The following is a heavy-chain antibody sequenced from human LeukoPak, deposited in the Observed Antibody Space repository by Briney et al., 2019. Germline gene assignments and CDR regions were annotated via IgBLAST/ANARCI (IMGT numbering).Heavy chain of an antibody. CDR3: AKVYGDYEFSFDY. CDR1: GFTFSSYA. J-gene: IGHJ4*02. V-gene: IGHV3-23*01. Sequence: GGSLRLSCAASGFTFSSYAMSWVRQAPGKGLEWVSAISGSGGSTYYADSVKGRFTISTDNSKNTLYLQMNSLRAEDTAVYYCAKVYGDYEFSFDYWGQRTLVTVSS. D-gene: IGHD4-17*01. CDR2: ISGSGGST.